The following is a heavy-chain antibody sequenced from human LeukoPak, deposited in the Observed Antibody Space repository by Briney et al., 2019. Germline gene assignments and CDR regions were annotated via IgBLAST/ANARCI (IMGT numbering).Heavy chain of an antibody. CDR2: IWYNGSNK. CDR3: ARGFVQYYYDSSGYYNWFDP. CDR1: GFTFSSYG. D-gene: IGHD3-22*01. Sequence: QSGGSLRLSCAASGFTFSSYGMHWVRQAPGKGLKWVAVIWYNGSNKYYAESVKGRFTISRDNSKNTLYLQMNSLRAEDTAVCYCARGFVQYYYDSSGYYNWFDPWGQGTLVTVSS. V-gene: IGHV3-33*01. J-gene: IGHJ5*02.